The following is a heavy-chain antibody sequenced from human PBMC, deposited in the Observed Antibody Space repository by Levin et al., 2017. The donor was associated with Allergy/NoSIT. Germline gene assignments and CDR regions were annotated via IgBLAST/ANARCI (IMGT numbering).Heavy chain of an antibody. CDR2: IWYDGSNT. Sequence: HSGGSLRLSCAASGFTFRNYGMHWVRQAPGKGLEWVGVIWYDGSNTRYRDSVKGRFTISRDNSKNTLYLQMNSLRAEDTAVYYCARDRNGGNRWYLDLWGRGTLVTVS. J-gene: IGHJ2*01. V-gene: IGHV3-33*01. CDR3: ARDRNGGNRWYLDL. D-gene: IGHD1-14*01. CDR1: GFTFRNYG.